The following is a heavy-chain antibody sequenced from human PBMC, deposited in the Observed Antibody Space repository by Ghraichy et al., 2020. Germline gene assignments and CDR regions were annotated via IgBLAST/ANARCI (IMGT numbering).Heavy chain of an antibody. CDR3: ARDMRYYGSETYLLHGMDV. V-gene: IGHV4-4*02. CDR2: IYHTGST. CDR1: GGSISNSNW. Sequence: SETLSLTCTVSGGSISNSNWWSWVRQPPGKGLEWIGDIYHTGSTDFNPSLKSRVTISVDKSKNYFSLKVTSVTAADTAVYYCARDMRYYGSETYLLHGMDVWGQGTTVTVSS. J-gene: IGHJ6*02. D-gene: IGHD3-10*01.